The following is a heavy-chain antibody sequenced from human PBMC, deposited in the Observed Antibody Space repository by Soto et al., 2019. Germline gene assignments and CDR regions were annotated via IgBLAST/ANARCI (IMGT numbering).Heavy chain of an antibody. Sequence: GGSLRLSCAASGFTFSSYAMHWVRQAPGKGLEWVAVISYDGSNKYYADSVKGRFTISRDNSKNTLYLQMNSLRAEDTAVDYCAREVGGGIAARRPLEYGMDVWGQGTTVTVSS. J-gene: IGHJ6*02. D-gene: IGHD6-6*01. CDR1: GFTFSSYA. V-gene: IGHV3-30-3*01. CDR3: AREVGGGIAARRPLEYGMDV. CDR2: ISYDGSNK.